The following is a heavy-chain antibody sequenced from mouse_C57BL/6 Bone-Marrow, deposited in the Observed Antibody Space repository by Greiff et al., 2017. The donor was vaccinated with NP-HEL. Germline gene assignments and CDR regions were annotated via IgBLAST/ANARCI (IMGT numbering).Heavy chain of an antibody. CDR3: ARERGYDYAPGY. CDR2: IDPSDSYT. Sequence: VQLHQPGAELVRPGTSVKLSCKASGYTFTSYWMHWVKQRPGQGLEWIGVIDPSDSYTNYNQKFKGKATLTVDTSSSTAYMQLSSLTSEDSAVYYCARERGYDYAPGYWGQGTTLTVSS. CDR1: GYTFTSYW. D-gene: IGHD2-4*01. J-gene: IGHJ2*01. V-gene: IGHV1-59*01.